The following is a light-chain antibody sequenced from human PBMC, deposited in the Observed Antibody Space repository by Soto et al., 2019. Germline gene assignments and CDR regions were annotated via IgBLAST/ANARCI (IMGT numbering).Light chain of an antibody. Sequence: DIVMTPSPLSLPVTPGEPASISCRASQSLLHSNGYNYLDWYLQKPGQSPQLLIYLGSNRASGVPDRFSGSGSGTDFTLKISRVEAEDVGVYYCIQTLQTRITFGQGTRLEIK. CDR2: LGS. CDR3: IQTLQTRIT. CDR1: QSLLHSNGYNY. V-gene: IGKV2-28*01. J-gene: IGKJ5*01.